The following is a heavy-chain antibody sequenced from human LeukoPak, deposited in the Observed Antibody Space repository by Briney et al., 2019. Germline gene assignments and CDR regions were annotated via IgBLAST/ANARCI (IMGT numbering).Heavy chain of an antibody. CDR1: RGSISSYY. Sequence: SETLSLTCTVSRGSISSYYWSWIRQPAGKGLEWIGRIYTTGSINYNPSLKSRVTISVDTSKNRFSLKLSSVTAADTAVYYCARSEYSYGADAFDIWGQGTMVTVSS. CDR2: IYTTGSI. D-gene: IGHD5-18*01. J-gene: IGHJ3*02. V-gene: IGHV4-4*07. CDR3: ARSEYSYGADAFDI.